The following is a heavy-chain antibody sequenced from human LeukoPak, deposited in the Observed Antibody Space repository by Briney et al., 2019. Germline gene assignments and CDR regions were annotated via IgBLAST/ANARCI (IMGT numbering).Heavy chain of an antibody. Sequence: GGSLRLSCAASGFTFSTYGMHWVRQAPGKGLEWVAFIRYDGSNKYYADSVKGRFTISRDNFKNTLYLQMNSLRAEDTAVYYCARSCSGGSCYSDYWGQGTLVTVSS. CDR3: ARSCSGGSCYSDY. J-gene: IGHJ4*02. CDR1: GFTFSTYG. D-gene: IGHD2-15*01. CDR2: IRYDGSNK. V-gene: IGHV3-30*02.